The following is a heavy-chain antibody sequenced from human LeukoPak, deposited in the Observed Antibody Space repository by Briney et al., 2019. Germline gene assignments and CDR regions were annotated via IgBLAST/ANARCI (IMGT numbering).Heavy chain of an antibody. CDR1: GASISSGDYL. CDR2: ISYSGTT. CDR3: ARGWNYFDD. D-gene: IGHD2-15*01. Sequence: PSETLSLTCTVSGASISSGDYLWSWLRQPPGKGLQWIGYISYSGTTYSNPSLKSRPTISEGTSKNQFSLRLSSVTAADTAVYYCARGWNYFDDWGQGTLVTVSS. V-gene: IGHV4-30-4*01. J-gene: IGHJ4*02.